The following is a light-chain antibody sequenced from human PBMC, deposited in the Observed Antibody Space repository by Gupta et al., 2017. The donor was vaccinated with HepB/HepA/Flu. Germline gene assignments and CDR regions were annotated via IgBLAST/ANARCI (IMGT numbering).Light chain of an antibody. V-gene: IGLV1-47*01. Sequence: QSVLTQPPSASATPGQRVVISCSGSSSNLGENYVYWYQQFPGTAPKVLIFRDSQRPAGVPDRFSGSKSGTSAALAISGLRTEDEANYYCASWDDSRSGAVFGGGTKVTVL. CDR1: SSNLGENY. J-gene: IGLJ2*01. CDR2: RDS. CDR3: ASWDDSRSGAV.